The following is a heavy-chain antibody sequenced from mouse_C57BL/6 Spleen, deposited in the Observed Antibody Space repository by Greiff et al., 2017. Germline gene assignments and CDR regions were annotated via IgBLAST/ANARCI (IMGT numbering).Heavy chain of an antibody. D-gene: IGHD1-1*01. Sequence: QVQLQQSGAELVRPGTSVKMSCKASGYTFTNYWIGWAKQRPGHGLEWIGDIYPGGGYTNYNEKFKGKATLTADKSSSTAYMQFSSLTSEDSAIYYCARVYCSTLYYFDYWGQGTTLTVSS. V-gene: IGHV1-63*01. CDR3: ARVYCSTLYYFDY. CDR1: GYTFTNYW. J-gene: IGHJ2*01. CDR2: IYPGGGYT.